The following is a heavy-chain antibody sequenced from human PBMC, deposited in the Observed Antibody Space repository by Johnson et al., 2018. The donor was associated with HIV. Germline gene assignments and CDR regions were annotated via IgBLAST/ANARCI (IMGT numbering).Heavy chain of an antibody. CDR2: INWNGGKT. CDR1: GFTFDDYG. J-gene: IGHJ3*02. V-gene: IGHV3-20*04. Sequence: VQLVESGGGVVRPGGSLRLSCAASGFTFDDYGMSWVRQAPGKGLEWVSGINWNGGKTAYADSVKGRFTISRDNAKNSLYLQMISLRAEDTALYYCARYCSGGSCYSVWQKNYAFDIWGQGTMVTVSS. D-gene: IGHD2-15*01. CDR3: ARYCSGGSCYSVWQKNYAFDI.